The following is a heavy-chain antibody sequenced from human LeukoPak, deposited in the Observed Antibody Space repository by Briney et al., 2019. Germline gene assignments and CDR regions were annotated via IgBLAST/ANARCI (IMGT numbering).Heavy chain of an antibody. J-gene: IGHJ6*03. CDR3: ARASDYVWGSYRYRPYYYYMDV. V-gene: IGHV1-69*05. Sequence: SVKVSCKASGGTFSSYAISWVRQAPGQGLEWMGGIIPIFGTANYPQKFQGRVTITTDESTSTAYMELSSLRSEDTAVYYCARASDYVWGSYRYRPYYYYMDVWGKGTTVTVSS. D-gene: IGHD3-16*02. CDR2: IIPIFGTA. CDR1: GGTFSSYA.